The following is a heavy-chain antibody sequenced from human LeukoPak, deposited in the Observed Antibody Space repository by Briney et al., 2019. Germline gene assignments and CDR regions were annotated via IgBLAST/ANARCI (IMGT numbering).Heavy chain of an antibody. CDR3: AREGCSSTSCYPAPNWFDP. V-gene: IGHV1-2*02. CDR1: GYTFTGYY. J-gene: IGHJ5*02. Sequence: ASVKVSCKASGYTFTGYYMHWVRQAPGQGLEWMGWINPNSGGTNYAQKFQGRVTMTRDTSISTVYMELSRLRSDDTAVYYCAREGCSSTSCYPAPNWFDPWGQGTLVTVSS. D-gene: IGHD2-2*01. CDR2: INPNSGGT.